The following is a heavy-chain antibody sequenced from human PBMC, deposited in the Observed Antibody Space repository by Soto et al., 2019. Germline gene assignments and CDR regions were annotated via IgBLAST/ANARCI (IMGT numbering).Heavy chain of an antibody. D-gene: IGHD3-10*01. CDR1: GFTFSSYA. J-gene: IGHJ6*02. CDR3: ANQNMVRGVKYYYYGMDV. V-gene: IGHV3-23*01. CDR2: ISGSGGST. Sequence: GGSLRLSCAASGFTFSSYAMSWVRQAPGEGLEWVSAISGSGGSTYYADSVKGRFTISRDNSKNTLYLQMNSLRAEDTAVYYCANQNMVRGVKYYYYGMDVWGQGTTVTVSS.